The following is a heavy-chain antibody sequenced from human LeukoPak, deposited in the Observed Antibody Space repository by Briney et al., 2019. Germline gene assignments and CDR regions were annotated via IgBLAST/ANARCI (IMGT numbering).Heavy chain of an antibody. V-gene: IGHV2-70*11. CDR3: ARTSSFTLIRGLDQ. CDR2: IDWDDDK. J-gene: IGHJ4*02. D-gene: IGHD3-10*01. CDR1: GFSLSTSGVG. Sequence: SGPTLVKPTQTLTLTCTFSGFSLSTSGVGVGWIRQPPGKALEWLARIDWDDDKYYSTSLKTRLTISKDTSKNQVVLTMTNMDPVDTATYYCARTSSFTLIRGLDQWGQGTLVTVSS.